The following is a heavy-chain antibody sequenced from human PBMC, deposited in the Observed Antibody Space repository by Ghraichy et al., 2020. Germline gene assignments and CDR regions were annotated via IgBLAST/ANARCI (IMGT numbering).Heavy chain of an antibody. CDR3: ARELYSSGPSLTSVPDYYYYGMDV. CDR1: GFTFSSYA. V-gene: IGHV3-30-3*01. Sequence: GGSLRLSCAASGFTFSSYAMHWVRQAPGKGLEWVAVISYDGSNKYYADSVKGRFTISRDNSKNTLYLQMNSLRAEDTAVYYCARELYSSGPSLTSVPDYYYYGMDVWGQGTTVTVSS. CDR2: ISYDGSNK. D-gene: IGHD3-10*02. J-gene: IGHJ6*02.